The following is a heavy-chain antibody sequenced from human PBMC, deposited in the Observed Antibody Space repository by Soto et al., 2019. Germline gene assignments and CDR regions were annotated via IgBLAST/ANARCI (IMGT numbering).Heavy chain of an antibody. V-gene: IGHV1-2*04. J-gene: IGHJ4*02. CDR2: INPNSGGT. CDR3: ARGGTGPAGSHPN. D-gene: IGHD1-1*01. CDR1: GYTFTGYY. Sequence: ASVKVSCKASGYTFTGYYMHWVRQAPGQGLEWMGWINPNSGGTNYAQNFQGWVTMTRDTSISTAYMELSRLGADDTAVYYCARGGTGPAGSHPNWGQGTLVTVSS.